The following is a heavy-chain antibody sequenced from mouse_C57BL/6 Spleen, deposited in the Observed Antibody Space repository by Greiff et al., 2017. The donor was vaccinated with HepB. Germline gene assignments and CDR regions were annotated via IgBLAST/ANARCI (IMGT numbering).Heavy chain of an antibody. D-gene: IGHD1-1*01. CDR3: ARGGTTGGAPGDY. V-gene: IGHV1-80*01. CDR2: IYPGDGGT. J-gene: IGHJ4*01. Sequence: QVQLKESGAELVKPGASVKISCKASGYAFSSYWMNWVKQRPGKGLEWIGQIYPGDGGTNYNGKFKGKATLTADKSSSTAYMQLSSLTSEDSAVYFCARGGTTGGAPGDYWGQGTSVTVSS. CDR1: GYAFSSYW.